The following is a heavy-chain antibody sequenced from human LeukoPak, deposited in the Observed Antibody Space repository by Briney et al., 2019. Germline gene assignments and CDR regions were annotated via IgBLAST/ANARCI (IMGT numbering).Heavy chain of an antibody. V-gene: IGHV5-51*01. Sequence: GESLKISCKGSGYSFTSYWIGWVRQMPGKGLEWMGIIYPGDSDTRYSPSFQGQVTISADKSISTAYLQWSSLKASDTAMYYCAMSSNSYDSTLGAFDIWGQGTMVTVSS. J-gene: IGHJ3*02. D-gene: IGHD3-22*01. CDR2: IYPGDSDT. CDR1: GYSFTSYW. CDR3: AMSSNSYDSTLGAFDI.